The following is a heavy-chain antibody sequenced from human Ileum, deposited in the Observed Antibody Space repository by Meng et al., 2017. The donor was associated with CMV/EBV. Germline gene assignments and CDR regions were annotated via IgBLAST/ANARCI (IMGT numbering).Heavy chain of an antibody. CDR3: ARGPGGFGDFDFDY. J-gene: IGHJ4*02. V-gene: IGHV4-4*07. D-gene: IGHD3-16*01. Sequence: QVQRQGPGPGLGRPSGAPPPTCTFSGGSIKDYYWSWIRQPAGKGLEWIGRIYFGGSTNYNPSLKSRVTMPIDTPKNQFSLRLTSVTAADSAVYYCARGPGGFGDFDFDYWGQGSLVTVSS. CDR2: IYFGGST. CDR1: GGSIKDYY.